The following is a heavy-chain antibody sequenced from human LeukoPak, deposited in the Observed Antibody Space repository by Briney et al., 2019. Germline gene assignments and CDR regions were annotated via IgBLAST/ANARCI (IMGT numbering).Heavy chain of an antibody. J-gene: IGHJ6*03. CDR2: IYTSGST. CDR3: ARDRPDMVRGVIKVYYYYYMDV. Sequence: SQTLSLTCTVSGGSISSGSYYWRWIRQPAGTGLEWIGRIYTSGSTNYNPSLKSRVTISVDTSKNQFSLKLSSVTAADTAVYYCARDRPDMVRGVIKVYYYYYMDVWGKGTTVTVSS. CDR1: GGSISSGSYY. V-gene: IGHV4-61*02. D-gene: IGHD3-10*01.